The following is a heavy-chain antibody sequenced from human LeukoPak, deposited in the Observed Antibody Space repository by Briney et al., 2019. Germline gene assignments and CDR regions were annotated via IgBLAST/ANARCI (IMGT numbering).Heavy chain of an antibody. CDR1: GYTFTSYD. Sequence: ASVKVSCKTSGYTFTSYDINWVRQATGQGLEWMGWINPNSGGTNYAQKFQGRVTMTRDTSISTAYMELSRLRSDDTAVYYCARDWNYYGLGSYPDYWGQGTLVTVSS. CDR3: ARDWNYYGLGSYPDY. CDR2: INPNSGGT. V-gene: IGHV1-2*02. D-gene: IGHD3-10*01. J-gene: IGHJ4*02.